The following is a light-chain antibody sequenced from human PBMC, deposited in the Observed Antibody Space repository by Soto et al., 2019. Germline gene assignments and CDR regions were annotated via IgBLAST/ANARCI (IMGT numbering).Light chain of an antibody. V-gene: IGLV1-40*01. CDR1: SSNIGAGYD. Sequence: QSVLTQPPSVSGAPGQRVTISCTGSSSNIGAGYDVHWYQQLPGTAPKVLIYGNSNRPSGVPDRFSGSKSGTSASLAITGRHAEDEAGYSCKSYASSLSSVVFGGGTKVTVL. CDR2: GNS. CDR3: KSYASSLSSVV. J-gene: IGLJ2*01.